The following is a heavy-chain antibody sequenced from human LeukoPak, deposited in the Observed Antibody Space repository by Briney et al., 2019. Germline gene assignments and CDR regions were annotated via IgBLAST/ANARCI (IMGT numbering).Heavy chain of an antibody. CDR2: ISYDGSNK. Sequence: QSGGSLRLSCAASGFTFSSYAMHWVRQAPGEGLEWVAVISYDGSNKYYADSVKGRFTISRDNSKNTLYLQMNSLRAEDTAVYYCAREGDTSTYYYDSSGYYRQPAFDYWGQGTLVTVSS. CDR1: GFTFSSYA. CDR3: AREGDTSTYYYDSSGYYRQPAFDY. J-gene: IGHJ4*02. V-gene: IGHV3-30-3*01. D-gene: IGHD3-22*01.